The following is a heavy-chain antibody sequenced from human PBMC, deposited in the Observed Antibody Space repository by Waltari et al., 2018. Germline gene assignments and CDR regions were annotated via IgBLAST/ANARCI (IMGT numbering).Heavy chain of an antibody. J-gene: IGHJ4*02. CDR2: SIPIFGTA. D-gene: IGHD2-15*01. CDR3: ASFPGYCSGGSCYSGGEYFDY. CDR1: AGTFSSYA. Sequence: QVQLVQSGAAVKKPGSSVKVACKASAGTFSSYALSWGRPAPGNGLEWMGGSIPIFGTANYAQKFQGRVTITTDESTSTAYMELSSLRSEDTAVYYCASFPGYCSGGSCYSGGEYFDYWGQGTLVTVSS. V-gene: IGHV1-69*05.